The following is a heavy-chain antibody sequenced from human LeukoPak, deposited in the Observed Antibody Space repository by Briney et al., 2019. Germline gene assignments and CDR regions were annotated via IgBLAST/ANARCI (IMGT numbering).Heavy chain of an antibody. CDR2: IYHSGST. D-gene: IGHD2-2*01. CDR1: GGSISSGGYS. J-gene: IGHJ4*02. V-gene: IGHV4-30-2*01. CDR3: ARFRYCSSTSCYYDFDY. Sequence: SETLSLTCAVSGGSISSGGYSWSWIRQPPGKGLEWIGYIYHSGSTYYNPSLKSRVTISVDRSKNQFSLKLSSVTAADTAVYYCARFRYCSSTSCYYDFDYWGQGTLVTVSS.